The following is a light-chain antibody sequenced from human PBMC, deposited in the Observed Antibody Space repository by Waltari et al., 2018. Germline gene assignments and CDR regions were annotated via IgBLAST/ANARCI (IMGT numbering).Light chain of an antibody. V-gene: IGKV1-5*03. CDR3: QQYVTTPSLT. CDR2: RAS. Sequence: DIQMTQSPSTLSASVGDRVTITCRASQRINRWLAWYQQKPGKAPKLLIYRASILESGVPSRFSGSGSGTDFTLTINSLQAEDVAIYYCQQYVTTPSLTFGGGTKVEL. J-gene: IGKJ4*01. CDR1: QRINRW.